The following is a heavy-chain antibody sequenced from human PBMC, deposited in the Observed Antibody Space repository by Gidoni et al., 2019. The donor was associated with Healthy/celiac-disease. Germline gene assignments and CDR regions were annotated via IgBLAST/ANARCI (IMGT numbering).Heavy chain of an antibody. Sequence: EVQLVESGGGLVKPGGSLRLSCAASGFTFSSYSMNWVRQAPGKGLGWVSSISSSSSYIYYADSVKGRFTISRDNAKNSLYLQMNSLRAEDTAVYYCARDRSWSVAGTVDYWGQGTLVTVSS. CDR2: ISSSSSYI. CDR3: ARDRSWSVAGTVDY. V-gene: IGHV3-21*01. CDR1: GFTFSSYS. D-gene: IGHD6-19*01. J-gene: IGHJ4*02.